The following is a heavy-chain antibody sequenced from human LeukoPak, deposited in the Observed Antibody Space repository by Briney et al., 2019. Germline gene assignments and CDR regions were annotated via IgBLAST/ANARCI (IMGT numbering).Heavy chain of an antibody. CDR1: GFTFSNYA. Sequence: GGSLRLSCAASGFTFSNYAMNWVRQAPGKGLEWVSAISGSGGSTYYADSVKGRFTISRDNSKNTLYLQMNSLRAEDTAVYYCAKAVSGNYIKGFDYWGQGILVTVSS. V-gene: IGHV3-23*01. D-gene: IGHD1-26*01. J-gene: IGHJ4*02. CDR2: ISGSGGST. CDR3: AKAVSGNYIKGFDY.